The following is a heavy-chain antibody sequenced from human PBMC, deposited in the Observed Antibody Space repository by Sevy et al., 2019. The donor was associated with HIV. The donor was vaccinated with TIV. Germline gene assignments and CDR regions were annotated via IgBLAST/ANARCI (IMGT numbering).Heavy chain of an antibody. CDR1: GGSITSLY. D-gene: IGHD1-26*01. J-gene: IGHJ4*02. V-gene: IGHV4-59*08. CDR2: IYYNGHI. CDR3: AGENAWGRGYS. Sequence: LLQLPGTLSLTCTVSGGSITSLYWNWIRQPPGKGLEWIANIYYNGHINYNPSLKSRVTLSLDTSKNQFSLRLSSVTAADTAMYYCAGENAWGRGYSWGQGTLVTVSS.